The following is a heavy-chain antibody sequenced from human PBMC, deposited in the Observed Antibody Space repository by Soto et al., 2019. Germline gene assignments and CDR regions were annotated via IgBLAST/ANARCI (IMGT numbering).Heavy chain of an antibody. CDR2: INPINGDT. J-gene: IGHJ4*02. D-gene: IGHD3-22*01. Sequence: QVQLVQSGAEVKKPGASVKVSCKASGYTFIDYYMHWMRQAPGQGLEWMGWINPINGDTKYAHNFQDRVTMTRDASISTAYMELSRLTSDDTAVYYCTRGPSSGAFDYWGQGSLVTVSS. CDR3: TRGPSSGAFDY. V-gene: IGHV1-2*02. CDR1: GYTFIDYY.